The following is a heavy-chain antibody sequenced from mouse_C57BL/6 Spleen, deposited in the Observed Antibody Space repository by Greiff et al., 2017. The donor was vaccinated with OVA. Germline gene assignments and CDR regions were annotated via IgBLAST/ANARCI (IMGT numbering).Heavy chain of an antibody. Sequence: DVKLVESGGGLVQPGGSLSLSCAASGFTFTDYYMSWVRQPPGKALEWLGFIRNKANGYTTEYSASVKGRFTISRDNSQSILYLQMNALRAEDSATYYCASLWDVPGYWYFDVWGTGTTVTVSS. CDR1: GFTFTDYY. D-gene: IGHD4-1*01. J-gene: IGHJ1*03. CDR3: ASLWDVPGYWYFDV. V-gene: IGHV7-3*01. CDR2: IRNKANGYTT.